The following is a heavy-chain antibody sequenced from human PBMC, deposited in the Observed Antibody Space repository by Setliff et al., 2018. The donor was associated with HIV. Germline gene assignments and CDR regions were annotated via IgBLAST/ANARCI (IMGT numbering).Heavy chain of an antibody. CDR3: ARGPGGTVPKPLEAFDV. Sequence: PSETLSLTCSVSGASLIYYYWSWIRQPPGKGLEWIGVVDYSGDSNYNPSLQSRVTISRDPSKNQVSLTLTSATAADTALYSCARGPGGTVPKPLEAFDVWGQGALVTVSS. CDR1: GASLIYYY. CDR2: VDYSGDS. D-gene: IGHD1-1*01. J-gene: IGHJ3*01. V-gene: IGHV4-59*01.